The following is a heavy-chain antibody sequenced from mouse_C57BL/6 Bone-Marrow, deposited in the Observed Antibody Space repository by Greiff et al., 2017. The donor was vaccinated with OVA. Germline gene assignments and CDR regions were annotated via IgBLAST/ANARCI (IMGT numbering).Heavy chain of an antibody. D-gene: IGHD2-1*01. CDR1: GYTFTSYG. V-gene: IGHV1-81*01. CDR3: ARNHYGNPYYFDD. CDR2: IYPRSGNT. Sequence: QVQLQQSGAELARPGASVKLSCKASGYTFTSYGISWVKQRTGQGLEWIGEIYPRSGNTYYNEKFKGKATLTADKSSSTAYMELRSLTSEDSAVYFCARNHYGNPYYFDDWGQGTTLTVSS. J-gene: IGHJ2*01.